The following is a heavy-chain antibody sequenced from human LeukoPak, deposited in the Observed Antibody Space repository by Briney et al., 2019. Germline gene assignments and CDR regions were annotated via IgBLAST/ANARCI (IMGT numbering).Heavy chain of an antibody. J-gene: IGHJ4*02. CDR2: IFYSGTT. CDR3: AGKDYDILTGFDY. D-gene: IGHD3-9*01. Sequence: PSETLSLTCTVSGGSISPYYWSWFRQPPGKGLEWIGYIFYSGTTNYNPSLQSRVTILVDTSKNQFSLRLSSVTAADTAVYYCAGKDYDILTGFDYWGQGTLVTVSS. CDR1: GGSISPYY. V-gene: IGHV4-59*01.